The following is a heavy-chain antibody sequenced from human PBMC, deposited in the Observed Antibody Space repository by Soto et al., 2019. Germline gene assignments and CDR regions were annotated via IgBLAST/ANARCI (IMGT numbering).Heavy chain of an antibody. CDR1: GYTFTSYA. V-gene: IGHV1-3*05. D-gene: IGHD2-21*02. CDR3: ARSIVVVTALDY. CDR2: INAGNGNT. J-gene: IGHJ4*02. Sequence: QVQLVQSGAEEKKPGASVKVSGKASGYTFTSYAMHWVRQAPGQRLEWMGWINAGNGNTKYSQKFQGRVTITSDTSASTAYMELSSLRSEDTAVYYCARSIVVVTALDYWGQGTLVTVSS.